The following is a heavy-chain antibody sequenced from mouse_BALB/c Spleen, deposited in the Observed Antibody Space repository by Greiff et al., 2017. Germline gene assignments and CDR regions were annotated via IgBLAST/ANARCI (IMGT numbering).Heavy chain of an antibody. CDR2: ISSGGSYT. D-gene: IGHD2-14*01. Sequence: EVKLMESGGGLVKPGGSLKLTCAATGFTFSSYARYWVRQSPEKRLEWVAEISSGGSYTYYPDTVTGRFTTSRDNAKNTLYQEMSSLRSEDTAMYYCARKRYCNPIDDWGPGTSVTVSS. CDR1: GFTFSSYA. V-gene: IGHV5-9-4*01. CDR3: ARKRYCNPIDD. J-gene: IGHJ4*01.